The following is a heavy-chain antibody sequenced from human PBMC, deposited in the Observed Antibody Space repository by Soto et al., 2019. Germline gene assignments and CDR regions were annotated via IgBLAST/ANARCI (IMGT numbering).Heavy chain of an antibody. Sequence: GGSLRLSCAASGFTFSSYSMNWVRQAPGKGLEWVSSISSSSSYIYYADSVKGRFTISRDNAKNSLYLQMNSLRAEDTAVYYCARAMVRAPIYYYYGMDVWGQGTTVTVSS. J-gene: IGHJ6*02. CDR3: ARAMVRAPIYYYYGMDV. CDR1: GFTFSSYS. D-gene: IGHD3-10*01. V-gene: IGHV3-21*01. CDR2: ISSSSSYI.